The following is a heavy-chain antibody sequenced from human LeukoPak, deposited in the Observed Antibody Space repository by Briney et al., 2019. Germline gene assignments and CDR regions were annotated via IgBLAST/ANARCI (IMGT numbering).Heavy chain of an antibody. CDR3: ARAKPGNWFDP. CDR1: GGSFSGYY. Sequence: SETLSLTCAVYGGSFSGYYWSWIRQPPGKGLEWIGEINHSGSTNYNPSLKSRVTISVDTSKNQFSLKLSSVTAADTAVYYCARAKPGNWFDPWGQGTLVTVSS. CDR2: INHSGST. J-gene: IGHJ5*02. V-gene: IGHV4-34*01. D-gene: IGHD1-14*01.